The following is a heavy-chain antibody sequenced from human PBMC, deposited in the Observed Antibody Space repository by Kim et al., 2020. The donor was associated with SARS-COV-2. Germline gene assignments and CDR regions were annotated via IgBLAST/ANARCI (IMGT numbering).Heavy chain of an antibody. CDR1: GGSISSSSYY. Sequence: SEILSLTCTVSGGSISSSSYYWGWIRQPPGKGLEWIGSIYYSGSTYYNPSLKSRVTISVDTSKNQFSLKLSSVTATDTAVYYCARDSLRYFDWLSGMNW. CDR3: ARDSLRYFDWLSGMNW. J-gene: IGHJ5*01. CDR2: IYYSGST. V-gene: IGHV4-39*07. D-gene: IGHD3-9*01.